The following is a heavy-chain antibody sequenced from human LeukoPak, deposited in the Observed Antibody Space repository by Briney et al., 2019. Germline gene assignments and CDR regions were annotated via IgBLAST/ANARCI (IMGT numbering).Heavy chain of an antibody. Sequence: RAGGSLRLSCAASGFTFDDYGMSWVRHAPGKGLEWVSGINWNGGSTGYADSVKGRFTISRDNAKNSLYLQMNSLRAEDTALYYCARSSNKKDDSLFYWGQGTLVTVSS. CDR1: GFTFDDYG. D-gene: IGHD6-6*01. CDR3: ARSSNKKDDSLFY. J-gene: IGHJ4*02. V-gene: IGHV3-20*04. CDR2: INWNGGST.